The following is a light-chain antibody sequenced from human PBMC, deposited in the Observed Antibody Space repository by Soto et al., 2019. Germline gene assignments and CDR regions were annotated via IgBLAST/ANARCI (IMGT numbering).Light chain of an antibody. CDR3: QQRSNWPP. Sequence: EIVLTQSPATLSLSPRERATLSCRASQSISTYLAWYQHKPGLAPRLLIYDAYNRSTGIPARLSVSGSRTGFTLIISSLETEDFAVYYCQQRSNWPPFGQGTRLEIK. J-gene: IGKJ5*01. CDR1: QSISTY. V-gene: IGKV3-11*01. CDR2: DAY.